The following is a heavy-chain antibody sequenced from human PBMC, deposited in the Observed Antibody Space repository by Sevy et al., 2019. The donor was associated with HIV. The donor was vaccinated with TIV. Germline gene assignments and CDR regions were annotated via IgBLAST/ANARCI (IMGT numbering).Heavy chain of an antibody. CDR2: IFSGGGT. Sequence: GGSLRLSCAASGFTVSSNYMSWVRQAPGKGLEWVSIIFSGGGTYYADSVQERFTISRDNSKNMVYLQMNSLRAEDTAVFYCARGATFYSDSSGRVLSVLGAFDIWGRGTMVTVSS. CDR1: GFTVSSNY. V-gene: IGHV3-53*01. CDR3: ARGATFYSDSSGRVLSVLGAFDI. J-gene: IGHJ3*02. D-gene: IGHD3-22*01.